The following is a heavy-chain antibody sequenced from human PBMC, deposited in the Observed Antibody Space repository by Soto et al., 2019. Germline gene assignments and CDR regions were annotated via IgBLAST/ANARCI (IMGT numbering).Heavy chain of an antibody. CDR3: ARGIRVVDYSFDY. Sequence: QVQLQESGPGLVKPSQTLSLTCTVSGGSISSRDYYWSWIRQPPGNGLEWIGYISYSGSTFYNPSPKSRATISGDTSKNQFSLNLSSVTAADTAVYYCARGIRVVDYSFDYWGQGSLVTVSS. J-gene: IGHJ4*02. D-gene: IGHD3-3*01. V-gene: IGHV4-30-4*01. CDR1: GGSISSRDYY. CDR2: ISYSGST.